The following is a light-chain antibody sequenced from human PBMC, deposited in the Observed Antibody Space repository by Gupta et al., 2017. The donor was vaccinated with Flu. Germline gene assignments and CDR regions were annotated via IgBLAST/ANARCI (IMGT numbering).Light chain of an antibody. Sequence: QSALTQPPSVSGSPGQSVTISCTGTSSDVGTYNRVSWYQQPPGTAPKLVIYEVSNRPSGVPDRFSGSKSVTTSSRTISGLQGEDEADYYCSSYTISNTFVFGTGTKFTVL. CDR3: SSYTISNTFV. CDR2: EVS. V-gene: IGLV2-18*02. J-gene: IGLJ1*01. CDR1: SSDVGTYNR.